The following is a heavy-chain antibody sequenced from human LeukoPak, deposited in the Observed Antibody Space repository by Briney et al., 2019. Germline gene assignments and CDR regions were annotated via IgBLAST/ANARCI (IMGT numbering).Heavy chain of an antibody. D-gene: IGHD4-17*01. V-gene: IGHV3-15*01. J-gene: IGHJ5*02. CDR2: IKSKTDGGTT. CDR1: GFTFSNAW. Sequence: GGSLRLSCAASGFTFSNAWMSWVRQAPGKGLEWVGRIKSKTDGGTTGYAAPVKSRFTISRDDSKNTLYLQMNSLKIEDTAVYFCTTFYGDYANWFDPWGQGTLVTVSS. CDR3: TTFYGDYANWFDP.